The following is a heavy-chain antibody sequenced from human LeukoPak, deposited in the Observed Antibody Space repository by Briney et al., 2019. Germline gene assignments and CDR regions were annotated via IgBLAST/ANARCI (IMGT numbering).Heavy chain of an antibody. J-gene: IGHJ5*02. V-gene: IGHV1-3*03. CDR2: INAGNGNT. CDR1: GYTFTSYA. CDR3: ARDRGDSSGWYGDGNNWFDP. Sequence: ASVKVSCKASGYTFTSYAMHWVRQAPGQRLEWMGWINAGNGNTKYSQEFQGRVTITRDTSASTAYMELSSLRSEDMAVYYCARDRGDSSGWYGDGNNWFDPWGQGTLVTVSS. D-gene: IGHD6-19*01.